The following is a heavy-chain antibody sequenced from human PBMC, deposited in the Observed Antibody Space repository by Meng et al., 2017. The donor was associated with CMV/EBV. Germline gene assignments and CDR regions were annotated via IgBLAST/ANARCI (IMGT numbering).Heavy chain of an antibody. CDR1: GGSISSSSYY. CDR2: IYYSGST. D-gene: IGHD5-18*01. J-gene: IGHJ4*02. CDR3: ARTNGPWTAMADY. Sequence: SETLSLTCTVSGGSISSSSYYWGWIRQPPGKGLEWIGSIYYSGSTYYNPSLKSRVTISVDTSKNQFSLKLSSVTAADTAVHYCARTNGPWTAMADYWGQGTLVTVSS. V-gene: IGHV4-39*07.